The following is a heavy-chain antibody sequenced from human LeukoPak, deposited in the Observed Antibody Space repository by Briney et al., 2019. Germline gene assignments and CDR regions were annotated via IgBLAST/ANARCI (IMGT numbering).Heavy chain of an antibody. CDR2: IYYSGGT. V-gene: IGHV4-30-4*01. CDR1: GGSISSGDYY. D-gene: IGHD5-18*01. J-gene: IGHJ4*02. Sequence: PSGTLSLTCTVSGGSISSGDYYWSWIRQPPGKGLEWIGYIYYSGGTYYNPSLKSRVTISVDTSKNQFSLKLSSVTAADTAVYYCARDTAMVGFDYWGQGTLVTVSS. CDR3: ARDTAMVGFDY.